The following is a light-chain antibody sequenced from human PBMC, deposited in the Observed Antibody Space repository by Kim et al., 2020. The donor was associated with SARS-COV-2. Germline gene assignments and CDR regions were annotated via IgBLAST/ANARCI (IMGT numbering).Light chain of an antibody. CDR2: GKN. CDR1: SLRSYY. V-gene: IGLV3-19*01. CDR3: NSRDSSGNHLV. J-gene: IGLJ2*01. Sequence: ALGQTGRITCQGDSLRSYYASWYQQKPGQDPVLVIYGKNNRPSGIPDRFSGSSSGNTASLTITGAQAEDEADYYCNSRDSSGNHLVFGGGTKLTVL.